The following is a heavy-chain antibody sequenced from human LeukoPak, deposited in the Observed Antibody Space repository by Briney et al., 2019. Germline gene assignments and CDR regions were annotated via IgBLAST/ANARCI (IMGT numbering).Heavy chain of an antibody. D-gene: IGHD5-18*01. Sequence: SQTLSLTCTVSGGSISSGDYYWSWIRQPPGKGLEWIGYIYYSGSTYYNPSLKSRVTISVDTSKNQFSLKLSSVTAADTAVYYCAREGTAMVGYSVYYYGMDVWGQGTTVTVSS. J-gene: IGHJ6*02. CDR3: AREGTAMVGYSVYYYGMDV. V-gene: IGHV4-30-4*01. CDR2: IYYSGST. CDR1: GGSISSGDYY.